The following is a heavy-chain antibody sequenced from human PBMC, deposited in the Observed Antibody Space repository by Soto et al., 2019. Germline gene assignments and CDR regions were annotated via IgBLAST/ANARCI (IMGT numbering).Heavy chain of an antibody. D-gene: IGHD3-3*01. Sequence: GGSLRLSCAASGFIFGNFWMSWVRQAPGKGLEWVANIKQDGSEKYYVDSVKGRFTISRDNAKNSLYLQMNSLRAEDTAVYYCARTTIFGVAKDYWGQGTLVTVSS. CDR3: ARTTIFGVAKDY. V-gene: IGHV3-7*01. J-gene: IGHJ4*02. CDR2: IKQDGSEK. CDR1: GFIFGNFW.